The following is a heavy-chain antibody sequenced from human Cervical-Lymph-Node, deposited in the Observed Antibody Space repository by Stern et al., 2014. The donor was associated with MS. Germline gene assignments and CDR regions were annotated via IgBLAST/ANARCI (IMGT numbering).Heavy chain of an antibody. Sequence: EVQLEQSGAEAKKPGESLKISCKGSGYSFTSYWIGRVRQMPGKGLEWMGSIYPGDSDTRYSPSFQGQVTISADKSIITAYLQWSSLKASDTAMYYCARRYDSSGYYNWFDPWGQGTLVTVSS. CDR2: IYPGDSDT. J-gene: IGHJ5*02. V-gene: IGHV5-51*01. CDR1: GYSFTSYW. CDR3: ARRYDSSGYYNWFDP. D-gene: IGHD3-22*01.